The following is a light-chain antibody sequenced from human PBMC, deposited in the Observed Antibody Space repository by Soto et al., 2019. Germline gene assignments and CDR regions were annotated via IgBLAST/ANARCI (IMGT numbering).Light chain of an antibody. V-gene: IGLV1-40*01. CDR1: SSNIGAIYG. Sequence: VLTQPPSVSGAPGQRVTISCTGSSSNIGAIYGVHWYQQLPGTAPKLLIYVNTNRPSGVPDRFSASKSGTSASLAITALQAHDVAHYYRPSYDDSLSDFVLRTGTKVTVL. CDR2: VNT. CDR3: PSYDDSLSDFV. J-gene: IGLJ1*01.